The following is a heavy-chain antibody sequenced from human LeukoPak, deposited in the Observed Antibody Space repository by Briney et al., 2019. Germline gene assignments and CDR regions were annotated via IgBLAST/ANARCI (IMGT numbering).Heavy chain of an antibody. CDR3: ARGDYYYDSSGCLDI. J-gene: IGHJ3*02. V-gene: IGHV1-18*01. D-gene: IGHD3-22*01. Sequence: ASVKVSCKASGYTFTSYGISWVRQAPGQGLEWMGWISAYNGNTNYAQKLQGRVTMTTDTSTSTAYMELRSLRSDDTAVYYCARGDYYYDSSGCLDIWGQGTMVTVSS. CDR2: ISAYNGNT. CDR1: GYTFTSYG.